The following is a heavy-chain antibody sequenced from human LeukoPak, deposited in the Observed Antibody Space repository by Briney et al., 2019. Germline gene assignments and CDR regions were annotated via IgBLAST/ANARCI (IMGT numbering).Heavy chain of an antibody. CDR3: VRGMVTTSGSFDY. J-gene: IGHJ4*02. V-gene: IGHV1-2*04. Sequence: ASVKVSCKASGYIFNDHYIHWVRQAPGQGLEWMGWLNPSNDVTNYVQKFQGSVAMTRDTSISTAYMELTRLRPDDTAMYYCVRGMVTTSGSFDYWGQGTLVTVSS. D-gene: IGHD4-17*01. CDR2: LNPSNDVT. CDR1: GYIFNDHY.